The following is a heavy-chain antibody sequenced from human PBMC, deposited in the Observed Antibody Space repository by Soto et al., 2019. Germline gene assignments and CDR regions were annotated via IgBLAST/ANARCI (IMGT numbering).Heavy chain of an antibody. V-gene: IGHV3-23*01. J-gene: IGHJ6*02. D-gene: IGHD6-19*01. CDR2: ISGSGGST. CDR1: GFTFSSYA. Sequence: PGGSLRLSCAASGFTFSSYAMSWVRQAPGKGLEWVSAISGSGGSTYYADSVKGRFTISRDNSKNTLYLQMNSLRAEDTAVYYCAKERGRWQWLVRDYYYGMDVWGQGTTVTVSS. CDR3: AKERGRWQWLVRDYYYGMDV.